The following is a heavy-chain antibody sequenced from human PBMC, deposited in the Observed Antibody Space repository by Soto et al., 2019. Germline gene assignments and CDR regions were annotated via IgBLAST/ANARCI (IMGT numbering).Heavy chain of an antibody. CDR1: GGSISSSSYY. CDR3: ARVGFGQEVSGAFDI. Sequence: SETLSLTCTVSGGSISSSSYYWGWIRQPPGKGLEWIGEIYHSGSTNYNPSLKSRVTISVDKSKNQFSLKLSSVTAADTAVYYCARVGFGQEVSGAFDIWGQGTMVTVS. J-gene: IGHJ3*02. V-gene: IGHV4-39*07. D-gene: IGHD3-10*01. CDR2: IYHSGST.